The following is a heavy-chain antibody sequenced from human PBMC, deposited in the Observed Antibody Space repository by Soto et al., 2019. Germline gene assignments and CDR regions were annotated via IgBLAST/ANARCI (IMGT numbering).Heavy chain of an antibody. V-gene: IGHV6-1*01. CDR1: GDNVSTNSGA. CDR3: ARWAHDEEHFDV. D-gene: IGHD1-1*01. Sequence: SQTLSLTCAISGDNVSTNSGAWSWLRQSPSRGLEWLGRTYYRSKWYNNYAISVKSRITINPDTSKNQFSLQLDFVTPEDTAVYYCARWAHDEEHFDVWGQGTMVTVSS. CDR2: TYYRSKWYN. J-gene: IGHJ3*01.